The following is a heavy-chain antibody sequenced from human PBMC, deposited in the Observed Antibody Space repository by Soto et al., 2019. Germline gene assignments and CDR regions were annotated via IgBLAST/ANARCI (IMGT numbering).Heavy chain of an antibody. J-gene: IGHJ4*02. D-gene: IGHD3-22*01. CDR1: GDNFKNHG. CDR2: IHPGDSDS. Sequence: PGVSKKISESGAGDNFKNHGIGWVSQMPGKGLEWMGIIHPGDSDSRYSPSFQGQVTMSVDKSINTAYLQWSSLKASDTAMYYCASRDRSGFPDYWGQGTLVSVSP. CDR3: ASRDRSGFPDY. V-gene: IGHV5-51*01.